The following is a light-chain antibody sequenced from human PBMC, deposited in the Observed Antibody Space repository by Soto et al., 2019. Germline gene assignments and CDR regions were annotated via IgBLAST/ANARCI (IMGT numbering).Light chain of an antibody. CDR1: QGINTF. J-gene: IGKJ5*01. Sequence: IQLTQSPSSLSASVGDRVTITCRASQGINTFLAWYQQKPGKAPKLLIYAASTLQSGVPSRFSGSGYGTDFTLTISSLQSEDFATYYCQQLNSYPITFSQGTRLEIK. V-gene: IGKV1-9*01. CDR3: QQLNSYPIT. CDR2: AAS.